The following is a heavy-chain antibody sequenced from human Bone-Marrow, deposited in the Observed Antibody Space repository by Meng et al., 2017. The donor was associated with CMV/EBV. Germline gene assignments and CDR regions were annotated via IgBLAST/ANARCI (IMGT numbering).Heavy chain of an antibody. CDR3: AKVGGYSSMSDY. J-gene: IGHJ4*02. V-gene: IGHV3-30*04. CDR2: ISYDGSNK. CDR1: GFTLSSYA. D-gene: IGHD6-13*01. Sequence: GESLKISCAASGFTLSSYAVHWVRQAPGKGLEWVAVISYDGSNKYYADSVKGRFTISRDNSKNTLYLQMNSLRVEDTAVYYCAKVGGYSSMSDYWGQGNLVTVSS.